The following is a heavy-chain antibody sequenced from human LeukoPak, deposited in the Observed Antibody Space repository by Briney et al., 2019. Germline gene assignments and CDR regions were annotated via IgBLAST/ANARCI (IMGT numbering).Heavy chain of an antibody. CDR3: ARAGGGSYDKGSFDY. J-gene: IGHJ4*02. V-gene: IGHV1-8*01. D-gene: IGHD1-26*01. Sequence: ASVKVSCKASGYTFTSYDINWVRQATGQGLEWVGWINPNSGNTGYAQKFQGRVTMTRNTSISTAYMELSSLRSEDTAVYYCARAGGGSYDKGSFDYWGQGTLVTVSS. CDR1: GYTFTSYD. CDR2: INPNSGNT.